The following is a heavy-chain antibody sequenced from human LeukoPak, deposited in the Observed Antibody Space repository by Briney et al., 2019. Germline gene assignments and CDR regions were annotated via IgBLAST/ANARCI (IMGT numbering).Heavy chain of an antibody. CDR1: GFTYNDYA. D-gene: IGHD3-16*01. Sequence: GGSLRLSCAASGFTYNDYAMGWVRQAPGKGLEWVAVISSSGSDTYYTDSVKGRFAISRDNAKNSLYLQMNSLRAEDTAIYYCARPGRGAYDYWGQGTLVTVSS. CDR3: ARPGRGAYDY. V-gene: IGHV3-23*01. CDR2: ISSSGSDT. J-gene: IGHJ4*02.